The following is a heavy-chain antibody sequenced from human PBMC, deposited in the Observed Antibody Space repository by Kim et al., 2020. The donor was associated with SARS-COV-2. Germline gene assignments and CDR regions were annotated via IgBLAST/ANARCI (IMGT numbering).Heavy chain of an antibody. CDR1: GFTFSSYG. V-gene: IGHV3-30*18. CDR3: AKDLQSMSRSWPAG. CDR2: ISYDGSNK. J-gene: IGHJ4*02. Sequence: GGSLRLSCAASGFTFSSYGMHWVRQAPGKGLEWVAVISYDGSNKYYADSVKGRFTISRDNDKNTLYLQMNSLRAEYTAVYYCAKDLQSMSRSWPAGWGQGTLVTVSS. D-gene: IGHD4-4*01.